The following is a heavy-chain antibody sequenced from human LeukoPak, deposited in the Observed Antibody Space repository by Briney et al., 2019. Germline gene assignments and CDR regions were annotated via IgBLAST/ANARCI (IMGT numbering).Heavy chain of an antibody. V-gene: IGHV1-46*01. Sequence: ASVKVSCKASGYTFTSYYMHWVRQAPGQGLEWMGIINPSGGSTSYAQKFQGRVTMTRNTSISTAYMELSSLRSEDTAVYYCARRYDSSEAFDYWGQGTLVTVSS. CDR2: INPSGGST. J-gene: IGHJ4*02. CDR1: GYTFTSYY. CDR3: ARRYDSSEAFDY. D-gene: IGHD3-22*01.